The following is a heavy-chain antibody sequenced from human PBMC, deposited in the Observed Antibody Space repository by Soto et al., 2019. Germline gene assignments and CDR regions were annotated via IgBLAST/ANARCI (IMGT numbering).Heavy chain of an antibody. CDR2: IIPILGIA. CDR3: ASLMSSGYYYGMDV. V-gene: IGHV1-69*02. D-gene: IGHD3-10*01. Sequence: QVQLVQPGAEVKTPGSSVKVSCKASGGTFSSYTISWVRQAPGQGLEWMGRIIPILGIANYAQKFQGRVTITADKSTSTAYMELSSLRSEDTAVYYCASLMSSGYYYGMDVWGQGTTVTVSS. CDR1: GGTFSSYT. J-gene: IGHJ6*02.